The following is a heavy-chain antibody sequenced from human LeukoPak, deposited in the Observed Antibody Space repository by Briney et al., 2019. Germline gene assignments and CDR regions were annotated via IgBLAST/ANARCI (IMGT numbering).Heavy chain of an antibody. Sequence: GGSMSLSCAASGLTLDDYCMSWIRQAPGEGLEWVSYISSSGSTIYYADSVKGRFTISRDNAKNSLYLQMNSLRAEDTAVYYCARALGDRVHLYYYYMDVWGKGTTVTVSS. J-gene: IGHJ6*03. V-gene: IGHV3-11*04. CDR3: ARALGDRVHLYYYYMDV. CDR2: ISSSGSTI. D-gene: IGHD2-21*01. CDR1: GLTLDDYC.